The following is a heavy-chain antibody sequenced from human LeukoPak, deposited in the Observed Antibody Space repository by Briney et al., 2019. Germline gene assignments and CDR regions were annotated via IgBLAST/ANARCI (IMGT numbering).Heavy chain of an antibody. CDR2: IDPYNGHT. Sequence: ASVRVSCKASGYIFRKYAITWVRQAPGQGLEWMGWIDPYNGHTNRAQNFQGRVTMSTDTPTNTADMELTRLRSDDTAVYYCARGFNRWFGELFRSRQKYYFDYWGQGTLVTVSS. D-gene: IGHD3-10*01. V-gene: IGHV1-18*01. CDR1: GYIFRKYA. CDR3: ARGFNRWFGELFRSRQKYYFDY. J-gene: IGHJ4*02.